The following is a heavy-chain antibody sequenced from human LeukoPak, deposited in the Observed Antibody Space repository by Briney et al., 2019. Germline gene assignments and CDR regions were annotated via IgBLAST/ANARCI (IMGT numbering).Heavy chain of an antibody. Sequence: SETLSLTCAVYGGSFSGYYWSWIRQPPGKGLEWIGEINHSGSTNYNPSLKSRVTISVDTSKNQFSLKLSSVTAAGTAVYYCARRKSGYSYGYPAKYYYYYGMDVWGQGTTVTVSS. J-gene: IGHJ6*02. D-gene: IGHD5-18*01. CDR2: INHSGST. CDR3: ARRKSGYSYGYPAKYYYYYGMDV. CDR1: GGSFSGYY. V-gene: IGHV4-34*01.